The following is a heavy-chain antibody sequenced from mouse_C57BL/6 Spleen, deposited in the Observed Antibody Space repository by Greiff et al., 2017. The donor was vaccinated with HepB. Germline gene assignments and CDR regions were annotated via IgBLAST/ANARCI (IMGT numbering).Heavy chain of an antibody. J-gene: IGHJ1*03. V-gene: IGHV6-3*01. Sequence: EVMLVESGGGLVQPGGSMKLSCVASGFTFSNYWMNWVRQSPEKGLEWVAQIRLKSDNYATHYAESVKGRFTISRDDSKSSVYLQMNNLRAEDTGIYYCTVYDGYWYFDVWGTGTTVTVSS. CDR1: GFTFSNYW. CDR3: TVYDGYWYFDV. CDR2: IRLKSDNYAT. D-gene: IGHD2-3*01.